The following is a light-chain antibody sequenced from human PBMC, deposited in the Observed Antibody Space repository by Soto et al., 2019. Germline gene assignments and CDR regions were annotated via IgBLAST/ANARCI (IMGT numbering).Light chain of an antibody. CDR1: SSDVGGYNY. V-gene: IGLV2-14*01. Sequence: QSVLTQPASVSGSPGQSITISCTGTSSDVGGYNYVSWYQQHPGKAPKLMIYEVSNRPSGVSNRFSGSKSGNTASLTISGLQAEDEADYYCSSYTSRSTLEGVFGGGTKVTVL. CDR3: SSYTSRSTLEGV. J-gene: IGLJ2*01. CDR2: EVS.